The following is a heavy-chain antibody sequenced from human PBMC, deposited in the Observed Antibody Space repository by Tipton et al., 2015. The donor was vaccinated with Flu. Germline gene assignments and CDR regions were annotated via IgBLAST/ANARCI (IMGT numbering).Heavy chain of an antibody. CDR3: ARERGLGYCSSTSCYRRSYYYYMDV. V-gene: IGHV4-4*07. D-gene: IGHD2-2*01. CDR1: GGSISSYY. CDR2: IYTSGST. J-gene: IGHJ6*03. Sequence: TLSLTCTVSGGSISSYYWSWIRQPPGKGLEWIGRIYTSGSTNYNPSLKSRVTMSVDTSKNQFSLKLSSVTAADTAVYYCARERGLGYCSSTSCYRRSYYYYMDVWGKGTTVTVSS.